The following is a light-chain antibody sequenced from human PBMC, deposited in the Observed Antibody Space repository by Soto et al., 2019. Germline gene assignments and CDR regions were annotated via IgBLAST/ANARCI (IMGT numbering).Light chain of an antibody. J-gene: IGKJ1*01. CDR1: QTISSL. Sequence: EMQMTQSPYTLSASVGERVTITRRASQTISSLLAWYQQKTGKAPKLMIYKASTLKSGVPSRFSGSGYGTEFNLTISSLQTDDFATYYCQHYNSYSEAFGQGTKVDIK. CDR2: KAS. CDR3: QHYNSYSEA. V-gene: IGKV1-5*03.